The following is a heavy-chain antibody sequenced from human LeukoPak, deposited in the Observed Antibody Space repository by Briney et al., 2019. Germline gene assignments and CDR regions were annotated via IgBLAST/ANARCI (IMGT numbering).Heavy chain of an antibody. CDR1: GFTFSSYA. J-gene: IGHJ4*02. Sequence: GMSLRLSCAASGFTFSSYAMHWVRPAPGKGLEWVAVISYDGSNKYYVDSVKGRFTISRDNSKNTLYLQMNSLRAEDTAVYYCARESEPRLIWFVGGEHYYFDYWGQGTLVTVSS. CDR3: ARESEPRLIWFVGGEHYYFDY. CDR2: ISYDGSNK. D-gene: IGHD3-10*01. V-gene: IGHV3-30-3*01.